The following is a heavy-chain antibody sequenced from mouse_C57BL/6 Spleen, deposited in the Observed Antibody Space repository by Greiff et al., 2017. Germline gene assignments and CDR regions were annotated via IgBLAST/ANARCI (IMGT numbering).Heavy chain of an antibody. Sequence: VQLQQSGAELVKPGASVKLSCTASGFNIKDYYMHWVKQRTEQGLEWIGRIDPEDGDNKYAPKFQGKATITADTSSNTAYLQLSSLTSEDTAVYYCAKGAQATAYWGQGTLVTVSA. CDR3: AKGAQATAY. J-gene: IGHJ3*01. D-gene: IGHD3-2*02. V-gene: IGHV14-2*01. CDR1: GFNIKDYY. CDR2: IDPEDGDN.